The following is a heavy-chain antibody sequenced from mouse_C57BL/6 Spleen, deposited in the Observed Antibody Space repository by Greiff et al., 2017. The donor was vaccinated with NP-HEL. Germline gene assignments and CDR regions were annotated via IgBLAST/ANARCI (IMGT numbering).Heavy chain of an antibody. CDR3: ARRGDYGSSFGNYCDY. V-gene: IGHV1-42*01. CDR1: GYSFTGYY. D-gene: IGHD1-1*01. J-gene: IGHJ2*01. CDR2: INPSTGGT. Sequence: VQLQQSGPELVKPGASVKISCKASGYSFTGYYMNWVKQSPEKSLEWIGEINPSTGGTTYNQKFKAKATLTVDKSSSTAYRQLKSLTSEDSAVYYCARRGDYGSSFGNYCDYWGQGTTLTVSS.